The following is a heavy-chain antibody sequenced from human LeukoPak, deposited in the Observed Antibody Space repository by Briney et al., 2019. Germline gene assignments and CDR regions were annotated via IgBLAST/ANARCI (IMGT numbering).Heavy chain of an antibody. CDR3: AKGRFVAFDY. J-gene: IGHJ4*02. CDR1: GFTFSSYG. D-gene: IGHD3-3*01. CDR2: ISYDGSNK. Sequence: RTGGSLSLSCAASGFTFSSYGMHWVRQAPGKGLEWVAVISYDGSNKYYADSVKGRFTISRDNSKNTLYLQMNSLRAEDTAVYYCAKGRFVAFDYWGQGTLVTVSS. V-gene: IGHV3-30*18.